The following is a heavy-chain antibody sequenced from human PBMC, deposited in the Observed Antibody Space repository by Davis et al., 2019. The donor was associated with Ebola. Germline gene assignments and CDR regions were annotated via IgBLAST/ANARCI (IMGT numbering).Heavy chain of an antibody. V-gene: IGHV4-30-4*01. D-gene: IGHD6-25*01. J-gene: IGHJ4*02. CDR2: IYYSGST. CDR1: GGSISSGDYY. Sequence: LRLSCTVSGGSISSGDYYWSWIRQPPGKGLEWIGYIYYSGSTYYNPSLESRVTISVDTSKNQLSLKLSSVTAADTAVYYCARRDGYYFDYWGQGTLVTVSS. CDR3: ARRDGYYFDY.